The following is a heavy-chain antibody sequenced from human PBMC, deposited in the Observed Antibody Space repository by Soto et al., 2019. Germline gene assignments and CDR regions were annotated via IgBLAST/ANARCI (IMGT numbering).Heavy chain of an antibody. Sequence: QLQLQESGPGLVKPSETLSLTCTVSGGSISSSSYYWGWIRQPPGKGLEWIGSIFYSGSTYYNPSLRSRVTLSVDTSTNQFSLKLSSVTAADTAVYYCARHLTYCSAGSCYSDFPYYGMDVWGQGTTVTVSS. V-gene: IGHV4-39*01. J-gene: IGHJ6*02. CDR3: ARHLTYCSAGSCYSDFPYYGMDV. CDR2: IFYSGST. CDR1: GGSISSSSYY. D-gene: IGHD2-15*01.